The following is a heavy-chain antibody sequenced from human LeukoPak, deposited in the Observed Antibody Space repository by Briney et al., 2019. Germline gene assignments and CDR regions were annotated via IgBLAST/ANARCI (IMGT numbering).Heavy chain of an antibody. CDR1: GFTFSSYA. D-gene: IGHD6-13*01. Sequence: PGGSLRLSCAASGFTFSSYAMNWVRQAPGKGLEWVSSISGSGGNTYYADSVKGRFTISRDNSKNTLYLLMNSLRAEDTAICYCAQGGGSNYYYHMDVWGKGTTVTFSS. J-gene: IGHJ6*03. CDR3: AQGGGSNYYYHMDV. V-gene: IGHV3-23*01. CDR2: ISGSGGNT.